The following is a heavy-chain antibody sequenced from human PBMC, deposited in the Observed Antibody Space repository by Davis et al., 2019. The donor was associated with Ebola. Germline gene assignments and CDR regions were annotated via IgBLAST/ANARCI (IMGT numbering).Heavy chain of an antibody. CDR2: INPSGGST. V-gene: IGHV1-46*01. CDR1: GYTFTSYY. D-gene: IGHD3-16*01. J-gene: IGHJ4*02. Sequence: AASVKVSCKASGYTFTSYYMHWVRQAPGQGLEWMGIINPSGGSTSYAQKFQGRVTMTTDTSTSTAYMELRSLRSDDTAVYYCARDTLMLLDYWGQGTLVTVSS. CDR3: ARDTLMLLDY.